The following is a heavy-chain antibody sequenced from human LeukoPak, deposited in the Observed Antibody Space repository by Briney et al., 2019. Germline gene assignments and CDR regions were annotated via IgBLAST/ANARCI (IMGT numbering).Heavy chain of an antibody. CDR1: GDSIRNYY. J-gene: IGHJ2*01. CDR3: ARAGGVTTAPLDLDI. D-gene: IGHD4-17*01. V-gene: IGHV4-59*01. Sequence: SETLSLTCRVSGDSIRNYYWSWIRQPPGKGLEWVGHIHYSGNTDYNPSLKSRVTISLDVSKNQFFLRLSSVTAADTAVYYCARAGGVTTAPLDLDIWGRGTLVTVSA. CDR2: IHYSGNT.